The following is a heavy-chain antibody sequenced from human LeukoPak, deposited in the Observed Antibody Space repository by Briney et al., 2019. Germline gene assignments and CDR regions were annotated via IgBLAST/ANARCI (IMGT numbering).Heavy chain of an antibody. V-gene: IGHV2-70*11. CDR1: GFSLSTSAMC. CDR2: IDWDDDK. J-gene: IGHJ3*02. D-gene: IGHD3-10*01. Sequence: SGPALVKPTQILTLTCTFSGFSLSTSAMCVSWIRQPPGKALEWLARIDWDDDKYYSTSMKTRLTISKDTSKNQVVLTMTNMDPVGTATYYCARIMVRGVTHAFDIWGQGTMVTVSS. CDR3: ARIMVRGVTHAFDI.